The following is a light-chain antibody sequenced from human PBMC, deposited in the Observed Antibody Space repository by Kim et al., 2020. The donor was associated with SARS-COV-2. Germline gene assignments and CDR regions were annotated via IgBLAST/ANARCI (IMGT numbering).Light chain of an antibody. J-gene: IGLJ2*01. CDR1: SSNIGVRDD. Sequence: GQRVTISGTGSSSNIGVRDDVHWYQHLPGTAPKLLIYGNSNRPSGVPDRFSGSKSGTSASLAITGLQAEDEADYYCQSYDSSLNVVFGGGTKLTVL. CDR2: GNS. CDR3: QSYDSSLNVV. V-gene: IGLV1-40*01.